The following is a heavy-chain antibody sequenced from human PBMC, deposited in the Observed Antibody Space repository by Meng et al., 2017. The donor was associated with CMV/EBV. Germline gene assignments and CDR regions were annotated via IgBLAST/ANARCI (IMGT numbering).Heavy chain of an antibody. J-gene: IGHJ6*02. D-gene: IGHD3-3*01. Sequence: SETLSLTCAVYGGSFSGYYWSWIRQPPGKGLEWIGYIYYSGSTNYNPSLKSRVTISVDTSKNQFSLKLSSVTAADTAVYYCARCYYDFWSGYYYAGGMDVWGQGTTVTVSS. CDR2: IYYSGST. CDR3: ARCYYDFWSGYYYAGGMDV. V-gene: IGHV4-59*01. CDR1: GGSFSGYY.